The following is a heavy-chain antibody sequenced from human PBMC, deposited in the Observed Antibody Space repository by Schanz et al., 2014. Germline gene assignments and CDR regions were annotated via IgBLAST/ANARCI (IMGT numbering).Heavy chain of an antibody. CDR3: ARYGFRKFGVVYGLAV. CDR1: GFTFSSYS. J-gene: IGHJ6*02. V-gene: IGHV3-21*05. Sequence: EVQLVESGGGLVKPGGSLRLSCAASGFTFSSYSLAWVRQAPGKGLEWISYVSSYDTTVSYADSVKGRFTISRDNAKNSVYLQMNSLRVEDTAVYYCARYGFRKFGVVYGLAVWGQGTTVTVS. D-gene: IGHD3-3*01. CDR2: VSSYDTTV.